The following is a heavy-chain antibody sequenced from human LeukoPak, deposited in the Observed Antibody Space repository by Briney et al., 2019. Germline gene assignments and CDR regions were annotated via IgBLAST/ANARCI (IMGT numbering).Heavy chain of an antibody. CDR1: GVSFSGYY. V-gene: IGHV4-34*01. CDR2: INHSGST. D-gene: IGHD5-18*01. Sequence: SETLSLTCAVYGVSFSGYYWSWIRQPPGKGLEWIWEINHSGSTNYNPSLKSRLTISVDPSKNQFSLKLSSVTAADTAVYYCARRRYSYGFGAFDIWGQGTMVTVSS. CDR3: ARRRYSYGFGAFDI. J-gene: IGHJ3*02.